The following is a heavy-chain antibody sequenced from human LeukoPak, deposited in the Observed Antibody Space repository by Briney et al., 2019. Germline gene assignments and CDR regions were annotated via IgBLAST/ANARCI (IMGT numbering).Heavy chain of an antibody. D-gene: IGHD6-6*01. J-gene: IGHJ4*02. CDR1: GYTFTSYG. Sequence: ASVKVSCKASGYTFTSYGISWVRQAPGQGLEWMGWISAYNGNTNYAQKLQGRVTMTTDISTSTAYMELSSLTSDDTAVYYCARTYSSSSFDYWGQGTLVTVSS. CDR3: ARTYSSSSFDY. V-gene: IGHV1-18*01. CDR2: ISAYNGNT.